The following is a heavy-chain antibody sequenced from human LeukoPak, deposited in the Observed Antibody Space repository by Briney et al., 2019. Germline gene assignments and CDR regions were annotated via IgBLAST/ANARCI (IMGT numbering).Heavy chain of an antibody. CDR3: AKWPRTSGWSLGVDY. D-gene: IGHD6-19*01. CDR1: GFTFSSYG. V-gene: IGHV3-30*02. CDR2: IRYDGSNK. Sequence: GGSLRLSCAASGFTFSSYGMYWVRQAPGKGLEWVAFIRYDGSNKYYADSVKGRFTISRDNSKNTLYLQMNSLRAEDTAVYYCAKWPRTSGWSLGVDYWGQGTLVTVSS. J-gene: IGHJ4*02.